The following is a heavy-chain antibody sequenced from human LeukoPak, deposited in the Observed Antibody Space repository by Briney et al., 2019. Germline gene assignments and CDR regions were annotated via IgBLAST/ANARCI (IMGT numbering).Heavy chain of an antibody. CDR2: IYWDDDK. Sequence: SGPTLVKPTQTLTLTCTFSGFSLSTSGVGVGWIRQPPGKALEWLALIYWDDDKRHSPSLKSRLTITKDTSKNQVVLTMTNMDPVDTATYYCAHGFYGDYVVAFDIWGQGTMVTVSS. CDR3: AHGFYGDYVVAFDI. CDR1: GFSLSTSGVG. D-gene: IGHD4-17*01. V-gene: IGHV2-5*02. J-gene: IGHJ3*02.